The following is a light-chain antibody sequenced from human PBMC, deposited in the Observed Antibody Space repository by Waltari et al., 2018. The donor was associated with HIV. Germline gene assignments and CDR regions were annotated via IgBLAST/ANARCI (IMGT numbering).Light chain of an antibody. CDR2: STS. Sequence: IQLTQSPSYVSASVGDRITINCRASRGIRDGFAWYQQKPGRAPNLLVYSTSRLQNGVPSRFVGSGSGTLFTLAINGLLADDFGTYYCQEADDFPHIFGAGTRVDIK. CDR3: QEADDFPHI. J-gene: IGKJ3*01. CDR1: RGIRDG. V-gene: IGKV1-12*01.